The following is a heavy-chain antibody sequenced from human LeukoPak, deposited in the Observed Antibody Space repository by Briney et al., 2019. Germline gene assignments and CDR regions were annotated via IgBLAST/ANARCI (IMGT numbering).Heavy chain of an antibody. CDR1: GFTFSAHS. CDR2: IGSSSSPI. D-gene: IGHD4-11*01. CDR3: ARDQAYSFDY. J-gene: IGHJ4*02. V-gene: IGHV3-48*01. Sequence: GGSLRLSCAASGFTFSAHSMNWVRQAPEKGLEWVSYIGSSSSPIYYADSVKGRFTISRDNAKNSLYLQMDSLRAEDTAVYYCARDQAYSFDYWGQGTLVTFSS.